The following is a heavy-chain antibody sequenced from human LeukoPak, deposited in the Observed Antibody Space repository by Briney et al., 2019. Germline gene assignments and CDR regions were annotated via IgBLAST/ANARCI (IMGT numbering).Heavy chain of an antibody. J-gene: IGHJ6*02. CDR2: IWYDGSNK. D-gene: IGHD2-2*01. CDR1: GFTFSSYG. CDR3: AGGTYYYYYGMDV. V-gene: IGHV3-33*01. Sequence: GGSLRLSCAASGFTFSSYGMHWVRQAPGKGLEWVAVIWYDGSNKYYADSVKGRFTISRDNSKNTLYLQMNSLRAEDTAVYYCAGGTYYYYYGMDVWGQGTTVTVSS.